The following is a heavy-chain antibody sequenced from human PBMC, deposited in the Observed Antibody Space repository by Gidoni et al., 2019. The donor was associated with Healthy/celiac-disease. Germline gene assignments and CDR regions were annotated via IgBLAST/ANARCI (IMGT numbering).Heavy chain of an antibody. V-gene: IGHV3-7*04. J-gene: IGHJ4*02. CDR1: VFTFIHYW. CDR2: IKKDGSEK. Sequence: EVQLVESGGVLVQPGGSLSLSCASSVFTFIHYWMSWVRQAPGKGLEWVDKIKKDGSEKYYVDSVKGRFTISRDNAKTSLYLQMNSLRAEDTAVYYCARVPRLLWFGELLYFDYWGQGTLVTVSS. D-gene: IGHD3-10*01. CDR3: ARVPRLLWFGELLYFDY.